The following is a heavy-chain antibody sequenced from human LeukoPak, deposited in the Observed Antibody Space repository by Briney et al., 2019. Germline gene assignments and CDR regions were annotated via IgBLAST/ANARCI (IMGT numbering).Heavy chain of an antibody. J-gene: IGHJ4*02. CDR2: IWFDGSNI. Sequence: HPGGSLRLSCAASGFNFSSYGMHWVRQAPGKGLEWVTSIWFDGSNIHYADSVKGRVIISRDNSKSALYLQMSSLRAEDTAIYYRARDSLPMAVTGPFDHWGQGALVTVSS. V-gene: IGHV3-33*01. CDR1: GFNFSSYG. CDR3: ARDSLPMAVTGPFDH. D-gene: IGHD6-19*01.